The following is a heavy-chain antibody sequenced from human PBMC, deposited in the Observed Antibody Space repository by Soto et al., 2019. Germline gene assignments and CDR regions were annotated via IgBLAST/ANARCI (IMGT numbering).Heavy chain of an antibody. CDR2: TSAYNIDT. Sequence: ASVKVSCKSSGYRFETYAMNWVRQAPGQGLEWMGWTSAYNIDTFYAEKFQDRVSMTIDTSTGTAYMELRSLSSDDTAVYYCARGHGVIIGAMDVWGQGTAVTVSS. V-gene: IGHV1-18*01. CDR3: ARGHGVIIGAMDV. J-gene: IGHJ6*02. D-gene: IGHD3-3*01. CDR1: GYRFETYA.